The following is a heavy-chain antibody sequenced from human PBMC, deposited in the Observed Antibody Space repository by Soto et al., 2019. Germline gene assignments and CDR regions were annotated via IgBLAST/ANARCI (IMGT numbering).Heavy chain of an antibody. V-gene: IGHV1-8*01. CDR2: MNPNLGIA. Sequence: GASVKVSCKDSGGTFSSYTISWVRQATGQGLEWMRRMNPNLGIADYAQKFQGRVTITRNSSISTAYMELSSLRSEDTSVYYCARDLSSSPYAFDIWGQGTMVTVSS. D-gene: IGHD6-6*01. J-gene: IGHJ3*02. CDR3: ARDLSSSPYAFDI. CDR1: GGTFSSYT.